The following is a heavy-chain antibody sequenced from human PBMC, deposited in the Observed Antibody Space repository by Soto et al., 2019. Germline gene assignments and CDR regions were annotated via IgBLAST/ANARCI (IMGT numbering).Heavy chain of an antibody. Sequence: SQTLSLTCAIAGDSVSSNSSAWNWIRQSPSRGLEWLGRTYYRSKWYNDYAVSVKSRITINPDTSKNQFSLQLNSVTPEDTAVYYYARDYYHSSGYYFRDLDIWGQGKMV. CDR1: GDSVSSNSSA. CDR3: ARDYYHSSGYYFRDLDI. D-gene: IGHD3-22*01. J-gene: IGHJ3*02. V-gene: IGHV6-1*01. CDR2: TYYRSKWYN.